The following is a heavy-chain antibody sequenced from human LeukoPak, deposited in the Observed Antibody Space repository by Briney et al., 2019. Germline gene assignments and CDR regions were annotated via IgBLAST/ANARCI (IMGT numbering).Heavy chain of an antibody. D-gene: IGHD2-15*01. V-gene: IGHV3-48*03. J-gene: IGHJ4*02. Sequence: PGGSLRLSCAASGFTFSNYEMNWVRQAPGKGLEWVSYISGSGSTIYYADSVKGRFTISRDNAKNSLYLQMNSLRAEDTAVYYCARASRRNTKYCSGGSCYSFGYFDYWGQGTLVTVSS. CDR3: ARASRRNTKYCSGGSCYSFGYFDY. CDR1: GFTFSNYE. CDR2: ISGSGSTI.